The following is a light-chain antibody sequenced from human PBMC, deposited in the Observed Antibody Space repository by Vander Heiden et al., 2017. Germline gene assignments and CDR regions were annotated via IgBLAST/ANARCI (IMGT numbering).Light chain of an antibody. CDR1: SSNIGAGYD. V-gene: IGLV1-40*01. J-gene: IGLJ2*01. CDR3: QSYDSSLSGYVV. Sequence: QSVLTQPPSVSGAPGQRVHISCTGSSSNIGAGYDVHWYQQLPGTAPNLLIYGNSNRPSGVPDRFSGSKSGTSASLAITGLQAEDEADYYCQSYDSSLSGYVVFGGGTKLTVL. CDR2: GNS.